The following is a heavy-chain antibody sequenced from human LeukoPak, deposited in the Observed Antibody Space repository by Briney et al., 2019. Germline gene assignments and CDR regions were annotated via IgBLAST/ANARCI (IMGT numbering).Heavy chain of an antibody. CDR2: ISWNSFTI. V-gene: IGHV3-9*01. Sequence: SLRLSCAASGLIFDDYAMHWVRQAPGKGLEWVSSISWNSFTIGYADSVKGRFTISRDNAKNSLYLQMNSLRVEDTALYYCAKDIGRVDTASTYMDVWGKGTTVTISS. J-gene: IGHJ6*03. CDR1: GLIFDDYA. CDR3: AKDIGRVDTASTYMDV. D-gene: IGHD5-18*01.